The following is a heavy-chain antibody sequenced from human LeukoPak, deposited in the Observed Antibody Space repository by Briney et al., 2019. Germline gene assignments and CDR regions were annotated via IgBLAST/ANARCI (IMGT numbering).Heavy chain of an antibody. Sequence: GTSLRLSCAASGFTLSSCGMHWVRRAPGKGLEWVAVITYDGITTYFDDSVKGRFTISRDTSKSMLYLQMNSLRPEDTAVYYCVKEQSSGNYRTADFWGQGTLVTVSS. D-gene: IGHD3-10*01. CDR2: ITYDGITT. CDR3: VKEQSSGNYRTADF. CDR1: GFTLSSCG. J-gene: IGHJ4*02. V-gene: IGHV3-30*18.